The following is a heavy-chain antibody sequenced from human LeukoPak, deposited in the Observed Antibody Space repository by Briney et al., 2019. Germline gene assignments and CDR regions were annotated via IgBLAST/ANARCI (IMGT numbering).Heavy chain of an antibody. CDR1: GGSISSYY. CDR3: ARYYGSGIGPVLY. J-gene: IGHJ4*02. V-gene: IGHV4-59*01. D-gene: IGHD3-10*01. CDR2: IYYSGST. Sequence: PSETLSLTCTVSGGSISSYYWSWIRQPPGKGLEWIGYIYYSGSTNYNPSLKSRVTISVDTSKNQFSLKLSSVTAADTAVYYCARYYGSGIGPVLYWGQGTLVTVSS.